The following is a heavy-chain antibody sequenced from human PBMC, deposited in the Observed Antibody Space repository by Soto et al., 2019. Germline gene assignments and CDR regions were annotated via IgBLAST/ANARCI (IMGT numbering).Heavy chain of an antibody. Sequence: SETLSLTCTVSGGSISSSRYYWGWIRQPPGKGLEWIGSVYYNGFTYYNPSLKSRVTISVDTSKNQFSLKLTSVTAADTAVYYCARMGDFWSGPGELDPWGQGTLVTVSS. J-gene: IGHJ5*02. D-gene: IGHD3-3*01. CDR3: ARMGDFWSGPGELDP. V-gene: IGHV4-39*01. CDR2: VYYNGFT. CDR1: GGSISSSRYY.